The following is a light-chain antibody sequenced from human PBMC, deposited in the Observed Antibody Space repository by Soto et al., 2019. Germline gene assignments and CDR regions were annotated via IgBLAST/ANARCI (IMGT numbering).Light chain of an antibody. CDR3: SSYTATGTLQV. CDR2: EGS. CDR1: SSDVGSYNL. J-gene: IGLJ1*01. V-gene: IGLV2-14*02. Sequence: QSVLTQPASVSGSPGQPITISCTGTSSDVGSYNLVSWYQQHPRKAPKLMIYEGSKRPSGVSNRFSGSKSGNTATLTISGLQAEDEADYYCSSYTATGTLQVFXTETQVTLL.